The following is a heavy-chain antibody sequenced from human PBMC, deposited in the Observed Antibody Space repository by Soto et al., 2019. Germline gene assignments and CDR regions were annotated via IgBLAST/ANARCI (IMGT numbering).Heavy chain of an antibody. Sequence: SVKVSCKVSGYTLTELSMHWVRQAPGKGLEWMGGIIPIFGTANYAQKFQGRVTITADESTSTAYMELSSLRSEDTAVYYCARRLMYYYDSSGYYFDDWGQGTLVTVSS. V-gene: IGHV1-69*13. CDR3: ARRLMYYYDSSGYYFDD. J-gene: IGHJ4*02. D-gene: IGHD3-22*01. CDR2: IIPIFGTA. CDR1: GYTLTELS.